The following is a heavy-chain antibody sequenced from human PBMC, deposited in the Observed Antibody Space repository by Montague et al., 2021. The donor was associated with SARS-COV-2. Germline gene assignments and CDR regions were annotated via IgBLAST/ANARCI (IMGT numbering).Heavy chain of an antibody. CDR2: IYYIGST. Sequence: IYYIGSTYYNPSLKSRVTISVDTSKNQFSLKLSSVTAADTAVYYCAREGLKRLLWFGEGYYYGGVVGGKG. CDR3: AREGLKRLLWFGEGYYYGGVV. J-gene: IGHJ6*04. V-gene: IGHV4-30-4*01. D-gene: IGHD3-10*01.